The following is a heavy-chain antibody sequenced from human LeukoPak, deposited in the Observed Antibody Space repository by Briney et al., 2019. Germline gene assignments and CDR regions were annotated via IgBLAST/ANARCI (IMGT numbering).Heavy chain of an antibody. D-gene: IGHD3-10*01. J-gene: IGHJ3*02. V-gene: IGHV1-18*01. Sequence: PGASVKVSCKASGYTFTSYGISWVRQAPGQGLEWMGWISAYNGNTNYAQKFQGRVTMTRDTSISTAYMELSRLRSDDTAVYYCARVWGWGGYYGSAKNAFDIWGQGTMVTVSS. CDR3: ARVWGWGGYYGSAKNAFDI. CDR2: ISAYNGNT. CDR1: GYTFTSYG.